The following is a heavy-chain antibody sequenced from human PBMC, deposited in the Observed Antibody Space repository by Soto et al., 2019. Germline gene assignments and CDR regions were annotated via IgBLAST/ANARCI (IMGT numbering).Heavy chain of an antibody. J-gene: IGHJ5*02. Sequence: ASVKVSCKASGYTFTSYGMNWVRQAPGRGLEWMGWINPGNGNTKYSQKFQGRVIIERDTSASTAYMELSSLRSEDTAVYYCAKDEGIADNWFDPWGQGTLVTVSS. D-gene: IGHD6-13*01. CDR3: AKDEGIADNWFDP. CDR2: INPGNGNT. CDR1: GYTFTSYG. V-gene: IGHV1-3*01.